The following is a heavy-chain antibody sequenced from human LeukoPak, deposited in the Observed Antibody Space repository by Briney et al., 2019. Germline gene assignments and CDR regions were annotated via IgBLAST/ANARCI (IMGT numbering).Heavy chain of an antibody. V-gene: IGHV3-15*01. Sequence: GGSLRLSCAASGFTFSNAYMNWVRQAPGKGLEWVARIKSKSDGGPTDYAAPVKGRFTISRDDSKNTLYLQMNSLITEDTALYYCATHTAGGYEAYYFDYWGQGTLDTVSS. CDR3: ATHTAGGYEAYYFDY. CDR2: IKSKSDGGPT. CDR1: GFTFSNAY. J-gene: IGHJ4*02. D-gene: IGHD5-12*01.